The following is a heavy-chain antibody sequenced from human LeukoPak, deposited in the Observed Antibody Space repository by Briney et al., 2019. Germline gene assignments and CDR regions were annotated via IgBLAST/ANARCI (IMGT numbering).Heavy chain of an antibody. CDR2: ISSSGSTI. D-gene: IGHD3-10*01. CDR3: ARDYYGSGSPVDY. CDR1: GFTFSSYE. Sequence: GGSLRLSCAASGFTFSSYEMNWVRQAPGKGLEWVSYISSSGSTIYYADSVKGRLTISRDNAKNSLYPQMNSLRAEDTAVYYCARDYYGSGSPVDYWGQGTLVTVSS. J-gene: IGHJ4*02. V-gene: IGHV3-48*03.